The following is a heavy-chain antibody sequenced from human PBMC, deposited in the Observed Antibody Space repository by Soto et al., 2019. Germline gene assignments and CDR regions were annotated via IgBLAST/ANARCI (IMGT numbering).Heavy chain of an antibody. CDR3: ARPITPYYYYGMDV. CDR1: GFTFSSYA. J-gene: IGHJ6*02. D-gene: IGHD2-15*01. Sequence: VGSLRLSCAASGFTFSSYAMHWVRQAPGKGLEWVAVISYDGSNKYYADSVKGRFTISRDNSKNTLYLQMNSLRAEDTAVYYCARPITPYYYYGMDVWGQGTTVTVSS. V-gene: IGHV3-30-3*01. CDR2: ISYDGSNK.